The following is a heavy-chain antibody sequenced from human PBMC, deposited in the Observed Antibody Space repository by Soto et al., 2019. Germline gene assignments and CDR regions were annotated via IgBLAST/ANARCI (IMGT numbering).Heavy chain of an antibody. J-gene: IGHJ5*02. CDR1: GYTFTSYG. V-gene: IGHV1-18*01. CDR3: ARDTGVRGVNWGFDP. Sequence: QVPLVQSGAEVKKPGASVKVSCKASGYTFTSYGISWVRQAPGQGLEWMGWISAYNGNTNYAQKLQGRVTMTTDTSTSTAYMELSSLRSDDTAVYYCARDTGVRGVNWGFDPWGQGTLVTVSS. CDR2: ISAYNGNT. D-gene: IGHD3-10*01.